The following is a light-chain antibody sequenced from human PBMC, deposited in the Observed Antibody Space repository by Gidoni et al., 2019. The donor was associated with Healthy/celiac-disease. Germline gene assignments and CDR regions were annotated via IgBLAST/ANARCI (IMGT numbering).Light chain of an antibody. CDR2: EVN. CDR1: SNDVGGYNF. Sequence: QSALTQPPSASGSPGPSVTISCTGTSNDVGGYNFGSWYQQHPGKAPRLMIYEVNKRPSGVPDRFSGSKSGNTASLTVSGLQAEDEADYYCSSFAGSNNFVIFGGGTKLTVL. J-gene: IGLJ2*01. CDR3: SSFAGSNNFVI. V-gene: IGLV2-8*01.